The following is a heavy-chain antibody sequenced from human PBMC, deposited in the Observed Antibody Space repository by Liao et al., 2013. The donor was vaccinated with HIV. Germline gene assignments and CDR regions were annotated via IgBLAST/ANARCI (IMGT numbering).Heavy chain of an antibody. V-gene: IGHV4-34*02. CDR3: ARATTVTSDFNY. J-gene: IGHJ4*02. Sequence: QVQLRQWGAGLLKPSETLSVTCAVYGGSLSGYYWNWIRQPPGKGLEWIGEINHSGFTNYNPSLKSRVTISVDTSKKQISLRLRSVTAADTAVYYCARATTVTSDFNYWGQGTLVTVSS. CDR2: INHSGFT. D-gene: IGHD4-17*01. CDR1: GGSLSGYY.